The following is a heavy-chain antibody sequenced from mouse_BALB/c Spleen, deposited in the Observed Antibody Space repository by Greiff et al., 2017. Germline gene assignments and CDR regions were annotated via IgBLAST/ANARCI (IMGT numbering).Heavy chain of an antibody. Sequence: VQLQQPGAELVKPGTSVKLSCKASGYNFTSYWINWVKLRPGQGLEWIGDIYPGSGSTNYNEKFKSKATLTVDTSSSTAYMQLSSLASEDSALYYCATPYGYGGYFDVWGAGTTVTVSA. CDR1: GYNFTSYW. CDR2: IYPGSGST. CDR3: ATPYGYGGYFDV. V-gene: IGHV1-55*01. D-gene: IGHD2-14*01. J-gene: IGHJ1*01.